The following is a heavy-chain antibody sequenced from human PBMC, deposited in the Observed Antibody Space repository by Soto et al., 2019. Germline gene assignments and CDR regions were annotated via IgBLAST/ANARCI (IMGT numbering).Heavy chain of an antibody. V-gene: IGHV6-1*01. J-gene: IGHJ6*02. Sequence: SQTLSLTCAISGDSVSSNSATWDWIRQSPSRGLEWLGRTYYRSKWYDDFAVSVKSRITINPDTSKNQFSLQLSSVTPEDTAVYYCAREPQSGNYFHYYGLDVWGQGTTVTSP. D-gene: IGHD1-26*01. CDR2: TYYRSKWYD. CDR3: AREPQSGNYFHYYGLDV. CDR1: GDSVSSNSAT.